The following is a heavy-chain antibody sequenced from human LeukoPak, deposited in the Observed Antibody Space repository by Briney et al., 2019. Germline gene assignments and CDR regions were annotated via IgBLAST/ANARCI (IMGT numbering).Heavy chain of an antibody. CDR2: ISSYSRYI. D-gene: IGHD4-17*01. CDR3: ARDRSNGDYAFDY. Sequence: PGGSLTLSCAPSAFTFSSYDVNWLRQAPERGLEWVSSISSYSRYIYYADSVKGRFTISRDNAKNSLYLQMNSLRAEDTAVYYCARDRSNGDYAFDYWGQGALVTVSS. V-gene: IGHV3-21*01. CDR1: AFTFSSYD. J-gene: IGHJ4*02.